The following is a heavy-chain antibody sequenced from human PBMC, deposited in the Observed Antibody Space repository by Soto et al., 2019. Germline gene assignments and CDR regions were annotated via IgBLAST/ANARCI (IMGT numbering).Heavy chain of an antibody. V-gene: IGHV1-18*01. CDR2: ISGYNGKT. J-gene: IGHJ6*02. Sequence: ASVKVSCKASGYSFTRYGISWVRQAPGQGLEWMGWISGYNGKTKYAQKLQGRVSMTTDTSTSTAYMELRSLGSEDTAVYYCARSLYSSSWFHSGNSYYYYGMDVWGQGTTVTVSS. CDR3: ARSLYSSSWFHSGNSYYYYGMDV. CDR1: GYSFTRYG. D-gene: IGHD6-13*01.